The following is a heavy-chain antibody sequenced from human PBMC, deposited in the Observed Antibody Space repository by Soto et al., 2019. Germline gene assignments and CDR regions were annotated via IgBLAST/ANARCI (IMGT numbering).Heavy chain of an antibody. CDR2: IYYSGCT. V-gene: IGHV4-39*01. CDR3: ARHVCSSSSCYLDY. Sequence: SETLSLTCTVSGCSIRSSSYYWGWIRQPAGKGLEWIGRIYYSGCTYYIPSLKSRVTISVDTSKNQFSLKLSSVTAADTAVYYCARHVCSSSSCYLDYWGQGTLVTVSS. D-gene: IGHD2-2*01. J-gene: IGHJ4*02. CDR1: GCSIRSSSYY.